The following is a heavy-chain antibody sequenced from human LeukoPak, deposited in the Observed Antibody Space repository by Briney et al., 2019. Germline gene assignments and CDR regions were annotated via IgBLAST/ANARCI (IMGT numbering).Heavy chain of an antibody. V-gene: IGHV4-39*01. J-gene: IGHJ4*02. D-gene: IGHD3-3*01. CDR2: IYYSGST. CDR3: ARLSGDTIFGVVTHYLDY. CDR1: GGSISSSSYY. Sequence: SETLSLTCTVSGGSISSSSYYWGWIRQPPGKGLEWIGSIYYSGSTYYNPSLKSRVTISVDTSKNQFSLKLSSVTAADTAVYYCARLSGDTIFGVVTHYLDYWGQGTLVTVSS.